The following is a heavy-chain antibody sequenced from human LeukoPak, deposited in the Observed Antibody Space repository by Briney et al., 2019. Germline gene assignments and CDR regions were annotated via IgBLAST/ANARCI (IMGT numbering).Heavy chain of an antibody. Sequence: PSETLSLTCTVSGGSISSYYWSWIRQPPGKGLEWIGYIYYSGSTNYNPSLKSRVTISVDTSKNQFSLKLSSVPAADTAVYYCAGGYCSGGSCHMYFDYWGQGTLVTVSS. J-gene: IGHJ4*02. CDR3: AGGYCSGGSCHMYFDY. D-gene: IGHD2-15*01. CDR2: IYYSGST. V-gene: IGHV4-59*08. CDR1: GGSISSYY.